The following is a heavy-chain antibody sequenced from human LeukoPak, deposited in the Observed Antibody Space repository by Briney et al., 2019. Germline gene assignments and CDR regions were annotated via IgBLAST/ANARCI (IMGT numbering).Heavy chain of an antibody. J-gene: IGHJ6*04. V-gene: IGHV4-59*01. CDR1: GGSISSYY. Sequence: SETLSLTCTVSGGSISSYYWSWIRQPPGKGLKWIGYIYYSGSTNYNPSLKSRVTISVDTSKNQFSLKLSSVTAADTAVYYCARERVVPAASYYYYGMDVWGKGTTVTVSS. CDR3: ARERVVPAASYYYYGMDV. D-gene: IGHD2-2*01. CDR2: IYYSGST.